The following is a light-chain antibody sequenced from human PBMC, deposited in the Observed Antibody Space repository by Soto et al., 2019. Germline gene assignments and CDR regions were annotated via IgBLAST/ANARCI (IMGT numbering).Light chain of an antibody. V-gene: IGKV3-20*01. CDR2: GLS. J-gene: IGKJ4*01. CDR3: QQFGTLPA. CDR1: QRVGSSS. Sequence: EIELTQSPCTLSLSPGERAIISCRASQRVGSSSLAWYQQRPSQATRLLIYGLSTRATGLSDRFSGSGSGTFFPITISLLASEDSTVYFCQQFGTLPAFGGGTKVGIK.